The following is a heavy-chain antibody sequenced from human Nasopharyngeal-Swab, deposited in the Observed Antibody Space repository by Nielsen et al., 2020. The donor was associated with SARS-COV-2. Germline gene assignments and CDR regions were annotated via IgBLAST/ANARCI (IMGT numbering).Heavy chain of an antibody. Sequence: WVRQAPGQGLEWVGWMNPHSVNTDYAQKFQGRVTMTRNTSTSTAYMELSRLRSDDTAVYYCARDGSGYSYASFYYYYYGMDVWGQGTTVTVSS. CDR2: MNPHSVNT. D-gene: IGHD5-18*01. V-gene: IGHV1-8*01. CDR3: ARDGSGYSYASFYYYYYGMDV. J-gene: IGHJ6*02.